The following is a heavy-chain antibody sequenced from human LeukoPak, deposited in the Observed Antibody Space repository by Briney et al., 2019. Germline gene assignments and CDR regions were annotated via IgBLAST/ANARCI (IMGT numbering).Heavy chain of an antibody. CDR2: IDSSGTTI. Sequence: PGGSLRLSCAASGFTFSDYYMSWIRQAPGKGLEWVSYIDSSGTTIYYADSVKGRFTLPRDNAKNSLYLQMNSLRAEDTAVYYCARGDGYNSYYFDYWGQGTLVTVSS. J-gene: IGHJ4*02. V-gene: IGHV3-11*01. CDR1: GFTFSDYY. D-gene: IGHD5-24*01. CDR3: ARGDGYNSYYFDY.